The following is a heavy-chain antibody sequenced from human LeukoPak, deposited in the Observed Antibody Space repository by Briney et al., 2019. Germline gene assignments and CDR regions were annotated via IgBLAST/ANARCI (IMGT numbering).Heavy chain of an antibody. CDR1: GVSISSVNHY. J-gene: IGHJ4*02. Sequence: SQTLSLTCTVSGVSISSVNHYWIWIRQSAGKGLEWIGRIHISGSINYNPSLKSRVTISLDTSKSQFSLKLSSVTAADTAVYYCAACYYDSSGYFNSDYWGQGTLVTVSS. CDR3: AACYYDSSGYFNSDY. V-gene: IGHV4-61*02. CDR2: IHISGSI. D-gene: IGHD3-22*01.